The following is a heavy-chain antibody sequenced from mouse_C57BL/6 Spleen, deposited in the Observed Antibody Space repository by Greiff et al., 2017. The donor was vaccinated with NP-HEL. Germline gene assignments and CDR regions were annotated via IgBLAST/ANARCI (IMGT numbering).Heavy chain of an antibody. D-gene: IGHD1-1*01. J-gene: IGHJ1*03. V-gene: IGHV1-50*01. Sequence: QVQLQQPGAELVKPGASVKLSCKASGYTFTSYWMQWVKQRPGQGLEWIGEIDPSDSYTNYNQKFKGKATLTVDTSSSTAYMQLSSLTSEDSAVYFCARQGITTVYWYFDVWGTGTTVTVSS. CDR2: IDPSDSYT. CDR1: GYTFTSYW. CDR3: ARQGITTVYWYFDV.